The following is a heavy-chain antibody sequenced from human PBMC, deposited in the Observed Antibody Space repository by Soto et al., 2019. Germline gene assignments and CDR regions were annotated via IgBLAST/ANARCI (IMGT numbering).Heavy chain of an antibody. CDR3: TTEGFNGGLVTLWFGELFWTG. J-gene: IGHJ4*02. CDR2: IKSKTDGGTT. D-gene: IGHD3-10*01. CDR1: GFTFSNAW. Sequence: GGSLRLSCAASGFTFSNAWMNWVRQAPGKGLEWVGRIKSKTDGGTTDYAAPVKGRFTISRDDSKNTLYLQMNSLKTEDTAVYYCTTEGFNGGLVTLWFGELFWTGGGQGTLVTVSS. V-gene: IGHV3-15*07.